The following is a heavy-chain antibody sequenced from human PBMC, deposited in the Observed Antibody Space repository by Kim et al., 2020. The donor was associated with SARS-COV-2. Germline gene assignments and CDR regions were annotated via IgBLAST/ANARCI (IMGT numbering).Heavy chain of an antibody. J-gene: IGHJ4*01. CDR3: SPLSSFTWCYTAYYF. Sequence: SETLSLTCTVSGASIGSHGYFWAWIRQPPGRGLEWIGSLSYSGRRYYNPSLERRITTSLDTSKTQFSLRLTSVTAAATAVYHSSPLSSFTWCYTAYYF. D-gene: IGHD3-16*02. V-gene: IGHV4-39*01. CDR2: LSYSGRR. CDR1: GASIGSHGYF.